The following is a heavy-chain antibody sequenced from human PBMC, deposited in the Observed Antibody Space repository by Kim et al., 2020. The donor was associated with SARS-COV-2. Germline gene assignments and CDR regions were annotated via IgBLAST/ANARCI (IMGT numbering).Heavy chain of an antibody. D-gene: IGHD5-18*01. J-gene: IGHJ4*02. CDR3: ARQYSYGPFFDY. Sequence: NYEQKLQGRVTMTTDTSTNTAYMELRSLRSDDTAVYYCARQYSYGPFFDYWGQGTLVTVSS. V-gene: IGHV1-18*01.